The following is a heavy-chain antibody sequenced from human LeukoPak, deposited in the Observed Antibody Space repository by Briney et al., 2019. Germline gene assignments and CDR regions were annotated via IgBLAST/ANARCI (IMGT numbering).Heavy chain of an antibody. CDR2: INPNSGGT. CDR3: ARVVSSITMIVVENWFDP. V-gene: IGHV1-2*02. D-gene: IGHD3-22*01. Sequence: ASVKVSCKASGYTFTGYYMHWVRQAPGQGLEWMGWINPNSGGTNYAQKFQGRVTMTRDTSISTAYMELSRLRSDDTAVYYCARVVSSITMIVVENWFDPWGQGTLVTVSS. J-gene: IGHJ5*02. CDR1: GYTFTGYY.